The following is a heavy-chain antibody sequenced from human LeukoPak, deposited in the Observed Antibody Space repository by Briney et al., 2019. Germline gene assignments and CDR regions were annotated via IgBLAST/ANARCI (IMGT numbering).Heavy chain of an antibody. CDR1: GGSFSGYY. CDR3: ARGGPDLYYFDY. J-gene: IGHJ4*02. Sequence: SETLSLTCAVYGGSFSGYYWSWTRQPPGKGLEWIGEINHSGSTNYNPSLKSRVTISVDTSKNQFSLKLSSVTAADTAVYYCARGGPDLYYFDYWGQGTLVTVSS. D-gene: IGHD1-14*01. V-gene: IGHV4-34*01. CDR2: INHSGST.